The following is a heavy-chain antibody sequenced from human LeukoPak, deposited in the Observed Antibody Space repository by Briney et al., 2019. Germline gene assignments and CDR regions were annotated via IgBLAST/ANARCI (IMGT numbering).Heavy chain of an antibody. J-gene: IGHJ4*02. CDR2: INHSGST. V-gene: IGHV4-34*01. D-gene: IGHD3-10*01. CDR3: ARASITMVRGVIVGYYFDY. Sequence: PSETLSLTCAVYGGSFSGYYWSWIRQPPGKGLEWIGEINHSGSTNYNPSLKSRVTISVDTSKNQFSLKLSSVIAADMAVYYCARASITMVRGVIVGYYFDYWGQGTLVTVSS. CDR1: GGSFSGYY.